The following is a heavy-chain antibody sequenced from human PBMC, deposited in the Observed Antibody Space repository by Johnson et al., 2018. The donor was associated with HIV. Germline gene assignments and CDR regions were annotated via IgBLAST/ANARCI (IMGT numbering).Heavy chain of an antibody. D-gene: IGHD1-26*01. CDR2: IRYDGSNK. CDR3: AKDPGSGSPGAFDI. J-gene: IGHJ3*02. V-gene: IGHV3-30*02. CDR1: GFTFSSYA. Sequence: QVQLVESGGGVVQPGRSLRLSCAASGFTFSSYAMHWVRQAPGKGLEWVAFIRYDGSNKYYADSVKGRFTISRDNSKNTLYLQMNSLRAEDTAVYYCAKDPGSGSPGAFDIWGQGTLVTVSS.